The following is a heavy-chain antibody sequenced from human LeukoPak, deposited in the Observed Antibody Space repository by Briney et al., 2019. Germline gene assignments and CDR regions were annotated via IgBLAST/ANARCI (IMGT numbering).Heavy chain of an antibody. V-gene: IGHV4-39*01. CDR3: ARLGYSTGWYNS. Sequence: SETLSLTCTVSGGSMNSTSYYWGWIRQPPGKGPDWIASIYYSGTTYYNPSLKSRVTISVDMSKNQFSLILRSVTAADTAVYYCARLGYSTGWYNSWGQGTLVTVSS. D-gene: IGHD6-25*01. CDR2: IYYSGTT. CDR1: GGSMNSTSYY. J-gene: IGHJ5*01.